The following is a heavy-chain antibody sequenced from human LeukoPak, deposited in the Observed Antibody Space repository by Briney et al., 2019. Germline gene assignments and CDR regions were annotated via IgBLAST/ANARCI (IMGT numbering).Heavy chain of an antibody. J-gene: IGHJ3*02. V-gene: IGHV3-33*01. CDR2: IWYDGSNK. CDR3: ARLEGMTDAFDI. Sequence: GGSLRLSCAASGFTFSSYGMHWVRQAPGKGLEWVAVIWYDGSNKYYADSVKGRFTISRDNSKNTLYLQMNSLRAEDTAVYYCARLEGMTDAFDIWGQGTMVTVSS. CDR1: GFTFSSYG.